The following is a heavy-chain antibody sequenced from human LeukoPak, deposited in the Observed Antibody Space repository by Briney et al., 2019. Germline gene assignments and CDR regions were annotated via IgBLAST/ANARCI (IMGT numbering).Heavy chain of an antibody. CDR1: RFTFGSYA. J-gene: IGHJ4*02. CDR3: ARRLEWLPNDY. CDR2: INWNGGST. Sequence: GGSLRLSRAASRFTFGSYAMSWVRQAPGKGLEWVSGINWNGGSTGYADSVKGRFTISRDNAKNSLYLQMNSLRAEDTALYYCARRLEWLPNDYWGQGTLVTVSS. V-gene: IGHV3-20*04. D-gene: IGHD3-3*01.